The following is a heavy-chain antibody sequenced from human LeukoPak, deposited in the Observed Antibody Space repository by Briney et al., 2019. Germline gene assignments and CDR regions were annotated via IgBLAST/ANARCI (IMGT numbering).Heavy chain of an antibody. V-gene: IGHV4-4*07. J-gene: IGHJ4*02. CDR1: GGFISGHY. D-gene: IGHD3-22*01. CDR2: IYTSGST. CDR3: ASSLRGITMIVEDY. Sequence: SETLSLTCSVSGGFISGHYWSWIRQPAEKGLEWLGQIYTSGSTNYNPSLKSRVTMSVDMSKNQFSLKMNSVTAADTAVYYCASSLRGITMIVEDYWGQGTLVTVSS.